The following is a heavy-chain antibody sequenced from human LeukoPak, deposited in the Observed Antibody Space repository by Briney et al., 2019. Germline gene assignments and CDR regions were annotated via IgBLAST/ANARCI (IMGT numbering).Heavy chain of an antibody. CDR3: ARGKDGVWALDI. Sequence: GGSLRLSCAASGFTFSNYWVHWVRHAPGKGLVWVSRINSDGSTTYADSVKGRFTISRDNAEKTLYLQLNSLRAEDTAVYYCARGKDGVWALDIWGQGTLVTVSS. V-gene: IGHV3-74*01. CDR2: INSDGSTT. J-gene: IGHJ3*02. CDR1: GFTFSNYW. D-gene: IGHD3-16*01.